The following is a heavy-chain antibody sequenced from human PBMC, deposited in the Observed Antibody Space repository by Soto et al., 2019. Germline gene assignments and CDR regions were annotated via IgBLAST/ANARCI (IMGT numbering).Heavy chain of an antibody. CDR2: IYTSGST. CDR3: ARGSLFGYGMDV. CDR1: GGSMSTYY. J-gene: IGHJ6*02. Sequence: QVQLQESGPGLMKPSETLSLICTVSGGSMSTYYWSWVRQPAGKGLEWIGRIYTSGSTNCNPSLKSRVTMSVDTSKKQFPLKVTSVTAADTAVYYCARGSLFGYGMDVWGQGTTVIVSS. D-gene: IGHD3-16*01. V-gene: IGHV4-4*07.